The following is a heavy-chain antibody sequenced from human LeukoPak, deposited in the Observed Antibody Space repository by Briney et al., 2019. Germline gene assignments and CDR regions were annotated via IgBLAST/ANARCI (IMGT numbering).Heavy chain of an antibody. J-gene: IGHJ4*02. Sequence: PSETLSLTCAVYGGSFSGYYWSWIRQPPGKGLEWIGEINHSGSTNYNPSLKSRVTISVDRSKNQFSLKLSSVTAADTAVYYCARGDYYDSSGYTIDYWGQGTLVTVSS. D-gene: IGHD3-22*01. V-gene: IGHV4-34*01. CDR2: INHSGST. CDR3: ARGDYYDSSGYTIDY. CDR1: GGSFSGYY.